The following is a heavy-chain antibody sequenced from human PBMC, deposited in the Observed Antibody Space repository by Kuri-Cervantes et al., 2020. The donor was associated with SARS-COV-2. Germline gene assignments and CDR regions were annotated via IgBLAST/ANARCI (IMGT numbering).Heavy chain of an antibody. V-gene: IGHV3-23*01. CDR3: AKSLPAARWSFDY. Sequence: GESLKISCAAPGFTFSNAWMNWVRQAPGMGLEWVSGIDVGDSATYYADSVKGRFTISRDNSKSTLFLHMNSLRVEDTALYFCAKSLPAARWSFDYWGQGALVTVSS. CDR2: IDVGDSAT. D-gene: IGHD6-6*01. J-gene: IGHJ4*02. CDR1: GFTFSNAW.